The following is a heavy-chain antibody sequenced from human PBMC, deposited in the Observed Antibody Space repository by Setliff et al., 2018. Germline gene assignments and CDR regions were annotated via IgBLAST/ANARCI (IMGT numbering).Heavy chain of an antibody. V-gene: IGHV4-34*01. CDR3: ARHHRGVIISWFDP. J-gene: IGHJ5*02. CDR2: IYYSGST. D-gene: IGHD3-10*01. Sequence: KSSETLSLTCAVYGGSFSGYYWSWIRQPPGKGLEWIGSIYYSGSTYYNPSLKSRVTISVDTSKNQFSLKLSSVTAADTAVYYCARHHRGVIISWFDPWGQGTLVTVSS. CDR1: GGSFSGYY.